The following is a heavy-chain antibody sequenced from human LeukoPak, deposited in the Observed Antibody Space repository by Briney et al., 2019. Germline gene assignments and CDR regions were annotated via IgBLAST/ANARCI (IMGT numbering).Heavy chain of an antibody. CDR1: GFTFSNAG. V-gene: IGHV3-15*01. D-gene: IGHD1-20*01. Sequence: PGGSLRLSCAASGFTFSNAGMSWVRQAPGKGLEWVGRIKSKTDGGTTDYAAPVKGRFTISRDDSKDTLYLQMHSLKTEDTAVYYCNIVKGDISGTMGYYYGRDVWGKGTTVTVSS. CDR2: IKSKTDGGTT. CDR3: NIVKGDISGTMGYYYGRDV. J-gene: IGHJ6*04.